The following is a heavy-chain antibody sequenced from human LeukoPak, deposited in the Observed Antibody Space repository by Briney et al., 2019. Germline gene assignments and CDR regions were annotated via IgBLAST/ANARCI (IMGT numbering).Heavy chain of an antibody. D-gene: IGHD6-19*01. CDR2: IYYSGST. Sequence: PSETLSLTRTVSGGSISSYYWSWIRQPPGKGLEWIGYIYYSGSTNYNPSLKSRVTISVDTSKNQFSLKLSSVTAADTAVYYCARETGSGWDYFDYWGQGTLVTVSS. J-gene: IGHJ4*02. V-gene: IGHV4-59*01. CDR1: GGSISSYY. CDR3: ARETGSGWDYFDY.